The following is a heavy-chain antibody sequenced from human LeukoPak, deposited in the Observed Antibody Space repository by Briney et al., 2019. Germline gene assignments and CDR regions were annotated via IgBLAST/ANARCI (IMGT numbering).Heavy chain of an antibody. CDR2: IYVDGRTT. CDR1: GFTFSNYW. Sequence: GGSLRLSCVASGFTFSNYWMHWVRQPPGKGLVWVSRIYVDGRTTNYADSVKGRFTISRDNAKNRVYLEMNSLSVEDTATYYCIRDFRSADLWGQGTLVTVTS. CDR3: IRDFRSADL. V-gene: IGHV3-74*01. J-gene: IGHJ5*02.